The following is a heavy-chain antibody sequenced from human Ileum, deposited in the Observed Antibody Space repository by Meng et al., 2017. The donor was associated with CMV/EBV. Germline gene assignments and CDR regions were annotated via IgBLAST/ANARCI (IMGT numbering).Heavy chain of an antibody. D-gene: IGHD2/OR15-2a*01. CDR2: LYYGGST. CDR1: GGSITSNSNF. Sequence: SETLSLTCTVSGGSITSNSNFWVWIRQPPGKGLQWIGNLYYGGSTFYNPSLQSRVSMSVDTSKNQFSLRLTSVTAADTAVYSCASLPCIGTTCHGQNYYYGMDVWGQGTSVTVSS. CDR3: ASLPCIGTTCHGQNYYYGMDV. V-gene: IGHV4-39*01. J-gene: IGHJ6*02.